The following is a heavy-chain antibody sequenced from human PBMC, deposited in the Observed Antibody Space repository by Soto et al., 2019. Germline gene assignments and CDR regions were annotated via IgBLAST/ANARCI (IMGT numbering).Heavy chain of an antibody. CDR1: GGTFSSYA. J-gene: IGHJ4*02. D-gene: IGHD2-21*02. V-gene: IGHV1-69*12. CDR2: IIPIFGTA. CDR3: ASSKAYCGGDCYFVY. Sequence: QVQLVQSGAEVKKPGSSVKVSCKASGGTFSSYAISWVRQAPGQGLEWMGGIIPIFGTANYAQKFQGRVTLTADESTSTAYMELSSLRSEDTAVYYCASSKAYCGGDCYFVYWGQGTLVTVSS.